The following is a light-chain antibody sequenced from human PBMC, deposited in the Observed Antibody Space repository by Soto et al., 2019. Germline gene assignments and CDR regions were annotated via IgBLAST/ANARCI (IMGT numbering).Light chain of an antibody. CDR3: QHYGASPKYT. V-gene: IGKV3-20*01. Sequence: EIVFTQSPGTLSLSPGQRATLSCRASQSVSSSSLAWYQQRPGQAPRLLIYGASRRATGIPDRFSGSGSGTDFTLTISRLEPEDFAVYYCQHYGASPKYTFGQGTKLEIK. CDR2: GAS. CDR1: QSVSSSS. J-gene: IGKJ2*01.